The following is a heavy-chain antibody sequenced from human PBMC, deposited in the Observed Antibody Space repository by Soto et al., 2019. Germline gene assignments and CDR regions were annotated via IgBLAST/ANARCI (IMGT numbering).Heavy chain of an antibody. V-gene: IGHV4-59*01. CDR2: IYYSGST. CDR1: GGSISSYY. D-gene: IGHD3-3*01. J-gene: IGHJ4*02. CDR3: ARTITIFGVAPYYFDY. Sequence: SETLSLTCTVSGGSISSYYWSWIRQPPGKGLEWIGYIYYSGSTNYNPSLKSRVTISVDTSKNQFSLKLSSVTAADTAMYYCARTITIFGVAPYYFDYWGQGTLVTVSS.